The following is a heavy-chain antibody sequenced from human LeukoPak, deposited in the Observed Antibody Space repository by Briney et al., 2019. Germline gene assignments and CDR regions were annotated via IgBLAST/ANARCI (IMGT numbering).Heavy chain of an antibody. J-gene: IGHJ6*02. D-gene: IGHD2-21*02. CDR3: AKDCGGDCYPYYYYYGMDV. V-gene: IGHV3-23*01. CDR2: ISGSGGST. CDR1: GFTFSSYW. Sequence: GGSLRLSCAASGFTFSSYWMHWVRHAPGKGLEWVSAISGSGGSTYYADSVKGRFTISRDNSKNTLYLQMNSLRAEDTAVYYCAKDCGGDCYPYYYYYGMDVWGQGTTVTVSS.